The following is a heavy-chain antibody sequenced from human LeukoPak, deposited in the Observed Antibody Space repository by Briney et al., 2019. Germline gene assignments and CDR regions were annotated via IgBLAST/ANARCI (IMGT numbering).Heavy chain of an antibody. CDR1: GGSISSYY. D-gene: IGHD3-9*01. J-gene: IGHJ3*02. CDR2: IYYSGST. Sequence: PSETLSHTCTVSGGSISSYYWSWIRQPPGKGLEWIGYIYYSGSTNYNPSLKSRVTISVDTSKNQFSLKLSSVTAADTAVYYCARRQPDHYDILTGYYDDAFDIWGQGTMVTVSS. V-gene: IGHV4-59*08. CDR3: ARRQPDHYDILTGYYDDAFDI.